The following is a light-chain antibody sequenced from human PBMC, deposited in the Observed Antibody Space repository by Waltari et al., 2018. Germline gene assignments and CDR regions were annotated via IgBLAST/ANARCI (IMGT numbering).Light chain of an antibody. CDR1: SGHSRNI. CDR3: QTGGHGTWV. J-gene: IGLJ3*02. V-gene: IGLV4-69*01. Sequence: QLVLTQSPSASASLGASVKLTCTLSSGHSRNIIAWHQQQPEKGPRYLMKVNSDGSHTKGDEIPDRFSGSSSGAERYLTISSVQSEDEAEYYCQTGGHGTWVFGGGTKLTVL. CDR2: VNSDGSH.